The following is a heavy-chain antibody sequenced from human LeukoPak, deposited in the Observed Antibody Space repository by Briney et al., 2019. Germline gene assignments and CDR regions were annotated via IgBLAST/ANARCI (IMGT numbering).Heavy chain of an antibody. Sequence: GGSLRLSCAASGVTGYSMHWVRQAPGKGLEWVCSISSSSNYIYCADSVKGRFTISRDNAKNSLFLQVSSLRAEDTAVYYCTEHTSNWYHFEYWGQGTLVTVSS. CDR3: TEHTSNWYHFEY. V-gene: IGHV3-21*01. CDR2: ISSSSNYI. J-gene: IGHJ4*02. D-gene: IGHD6-13*01. CDR1: GVTGYS.